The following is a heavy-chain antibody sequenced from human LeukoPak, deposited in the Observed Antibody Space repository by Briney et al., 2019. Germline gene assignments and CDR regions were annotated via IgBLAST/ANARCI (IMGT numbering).Heavy chain of an antibody. CDR1: GFTFSSYW. CDR3: ARDQRWFDY. J-gene: IGHJ4*02. CDR2: IKQDGSQK. D-gene: IGHD2-15*01. V-gene: IGHV3-7*05. Sequence: PGGSLRLSCAASGFTFSSYWMMWVRQAPGEGLEWVANIKQDGSQKNYVDSVKGRFTISRDNAKNSLYLQMNSLRAEDTAVYYCARDQRWFDYWGQGTLATVSS.